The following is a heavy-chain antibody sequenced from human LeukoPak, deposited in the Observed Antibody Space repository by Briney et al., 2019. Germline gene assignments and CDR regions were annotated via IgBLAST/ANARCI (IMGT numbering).Heavy chain of an antibody. Sequence: SETLSPTCTVSGGSISSYYWSWIRQPPGKGLEWIGYIYYSGSTNYNPSLKSRVTMSVDTSKNQFSLKLSSVTAADTAVYYCARGVFSPIDAFDIWGQGTMVTVSS. CDR2: IYYSGST. CDR3: ARGVFSPIDAFDI. V-gene: IGHV4-59*12. CDR1: GGSISSYY. D-gene: IGHD3-3*01. J-gene: IGHJ3*02.